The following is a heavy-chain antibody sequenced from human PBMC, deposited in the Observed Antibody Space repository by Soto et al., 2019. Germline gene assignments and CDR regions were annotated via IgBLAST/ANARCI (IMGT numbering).Heavy chain of an antibody. V-gene: IGHV1-2*02. D-gene: IGHD2-21*01. CDR2: ITPNSGAT. J-gene: IGHJ4*02. CDR1: GYIFTGYY. Sequence: ASVKVSCKASGYIFTGYYMHWVRQAPGQGLEWMGWITPNSGATNYAQRFQGRVTMSRDRATSTVYMELSRLRSEDTAVYYCAREDAERATRFLDYWGQGTVVTGS. CDR3: AREDAERATRFLDY.